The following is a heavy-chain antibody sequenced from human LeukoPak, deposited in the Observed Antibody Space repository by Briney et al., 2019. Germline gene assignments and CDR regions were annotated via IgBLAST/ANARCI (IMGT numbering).Heavy chain of an antibody. V-gene: IGHV4-59*08. CDR2: IYYSGST. J-gene: IGHJ4*02. CDR1: GGSISSYY. CDR3: ARHSYGSGSYSTDY. D-gene: IGHD3-10*01. Sequence: SETLSLTCTVSGGSISSYYWSWIRQPPGKGLEWIGYIYYSGSTNYNPSLKSRVTISVDTSKNQFSLKLSSVTAADTAVYYCARHSYGSGSYSTDYWGQGTLVTVSS.